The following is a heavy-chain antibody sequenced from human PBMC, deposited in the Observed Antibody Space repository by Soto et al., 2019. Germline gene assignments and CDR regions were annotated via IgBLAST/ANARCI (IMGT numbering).Heavy chain of an antibody. CDR2: ISRDGRTT. CDR1: GFTVSSYG. Sequence: ESVGGVVQPGRSLRLSCAVSGFTVSSYGMHWVRQAPGKGLEWVAVISRDGRTTFYADSVKGRFTISRDNSRNTLFLEMNSLRGDDMAVYYCTGEVASGYWGQGTLVTVSS. V-gene: IGHV3-30*03. J-gene: IGHJ4*02. D-gene: IGHD2-8*02. CDR3: TGEVASGY.